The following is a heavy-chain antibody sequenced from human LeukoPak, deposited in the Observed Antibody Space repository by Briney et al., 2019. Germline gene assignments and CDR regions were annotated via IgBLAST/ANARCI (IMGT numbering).Heavy chain of an antibody. V-gene: IGHV4-59*08. CDR2: IRYRGKT. CDR3: ARHEGAAGPFDY. CDR1: GDSINISY. Sequence: NPSETLSLTCTVSGDSINISYVSWIRQPPGKGLEWTGSIRYRGKTNYNPSLKSRVTISVDTSKNQFSLKLTSVTAADTAVYYCARHEGAAGPFDYWGQGTLVSVSS. J-gene: IGHJ4*02. D-gene: IGHD6-13*01.